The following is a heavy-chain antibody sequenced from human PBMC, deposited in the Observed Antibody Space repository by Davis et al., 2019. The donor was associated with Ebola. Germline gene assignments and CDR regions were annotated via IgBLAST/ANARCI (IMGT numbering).Heavy chain of an antibody. D-gene: IGHD3-22*01. CDR2: ISYDGSNK. J-gene: IGHJ6*02. CDR3: AKERRPAYYYDSSGYYGMDV. Sequence: GESLKISCAASGFTFSSYGMHWVRQAPGKGLEWVAVISYDGSNKYYADSVKGRFTISRDNSKNTLYLQMNSLRAEDTAVYYCAKERRPAYYYDSSGYYGMDVWGQGTTVTVSS. V-gene: IGHV3-30*18. CDR1: GFTFSSYG.